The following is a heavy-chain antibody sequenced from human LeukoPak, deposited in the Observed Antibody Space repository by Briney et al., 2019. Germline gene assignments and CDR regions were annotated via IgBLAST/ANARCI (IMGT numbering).Heavy chain of an antibody. CDR3: ARHTRIAVAGTDY. V-gene: IGHV4-59*06. CDR2: IYYSGST. D-gene: IGHD6-19*01. J-gene: IGHJ4*02. CDR1: GGSISSYY. Sequence: SETLSLTCTVSGGSISSYYWSWIRQPPGKGLEWIGYIYYSGSTYYNPSLTRRVTISVDTSKNQFSLKLSSVTAADTAVYYCARHTRIAVAGTDYWGQGTLVTVSS.